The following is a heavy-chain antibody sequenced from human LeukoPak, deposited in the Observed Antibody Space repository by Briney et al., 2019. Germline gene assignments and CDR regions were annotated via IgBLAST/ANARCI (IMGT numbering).Heavy chain of an antibody. CDR3: AKLLRGVVVPYFDY. CDR2: ISGSGDRT. D-gene: IGHD3-10*01. Sequence: ETLSLTCAVYGGSFSGYYWSWIRQPPGKGLEWVSAISGSGDRTHYADSVKGRFTVSRDTSKSTLFLQMNSLRDEDTAVYYCAKLLRGVVVPYFDYWGQGTLVTVSS. CDR1: GGSFSGYY. J-gene: IGHJ4*02. V-gene: IGHV3-23*01.